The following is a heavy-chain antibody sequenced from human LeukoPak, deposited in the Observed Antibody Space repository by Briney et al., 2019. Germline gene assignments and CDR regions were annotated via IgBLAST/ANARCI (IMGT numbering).Heavy chain of an antibody. CDR2: IYSDNT. D-gene: IGHD4/OR15-4a*01. J-gene: IGHJ4*02. CDR1: GFTFRSYT. Sequence: GGSLRLSCAASGFTFRSYTMSWVRQAPGKGLEWVPFIYSDNTHYSDSVKGRFTISRDNSKNTLYLQMNSLRAEDTAVYYCARRAGAYSHPYDYWGQGTLVTVSS. CDR3: ARRAGAYSHPYDY. V-gene: IGHV3-53*01.